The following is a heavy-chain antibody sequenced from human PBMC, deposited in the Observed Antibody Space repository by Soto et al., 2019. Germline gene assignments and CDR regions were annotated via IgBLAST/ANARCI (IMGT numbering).Heavy chain of an antibody. Sequence: QVRLVQSGPEVKKPGASVRVSCKASGYTFANYGITWVRQTSGQGLEWLGWISGYNINTHYAQKFEDRVTLTTDKSTSTVYMELRSLKSVDTAIYFCARARRWEPLLYWGQGTLVTVSP. D-gene: IGHD1-26*01. CDR1: GYTFANYG. V-gene: IGHV1-18*01. CDR2: ISGYNINT. J-gene: IGHJ4*02. CDR3: ARARRWEPLLY.